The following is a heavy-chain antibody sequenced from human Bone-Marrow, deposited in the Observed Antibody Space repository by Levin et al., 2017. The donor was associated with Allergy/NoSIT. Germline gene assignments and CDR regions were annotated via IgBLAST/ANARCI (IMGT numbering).Heavy chain of an antibody. CDR3: AGGDCSSNSCYLPGYYGMDV. CDR1: GYTFIDYA. V-gene: IGHV1-18*01. CDR2: ISAYNVNT. Sequence: ASVKVSCKASGYTFIDYAISWVRQAPGQGLEWMGWISAYNVNTNYAQKFQGRVTMTTDTSTSTAYMEVRSLRSDDTAVYYCAGGDCSSNSCYLPGYYGMDVWGQGTTVTVSS. D-gene: IGHD2-2*01. J-gene: IGHJ6*02.